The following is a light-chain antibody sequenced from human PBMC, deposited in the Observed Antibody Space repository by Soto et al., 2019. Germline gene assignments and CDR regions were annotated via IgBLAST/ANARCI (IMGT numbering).Light chain of an antibody. J-gene: IGLJ1*01. CDR3: NSYTGSATPYV. Sequence: QSVLNQPASVSGSPGQSITLSFTGTSSDVGGYNYVSWYQHHPDKAPKLVIYDVTNRPSGVSNRFSGSKAGNTASLTISGLQAEDEADYYCNSYTGSATPYVFGTGTKVTVL. CDR1: SSDVGGYNY. V-gene: IGLV2-14*03. CDR2: DVT.